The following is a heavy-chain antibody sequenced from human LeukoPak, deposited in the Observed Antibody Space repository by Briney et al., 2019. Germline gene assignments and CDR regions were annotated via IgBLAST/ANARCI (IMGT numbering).Heavy chain of an antibody. J-gene: IGHJ4*02. D-gene: IGHD6-19*01. CDR1: GFTFSYYW. Sequence: GGSLRLSCAASGFTFSYYWMVWVRQAPGKGLVSASRISSDGTSTTYADSVKGRFTVSRDNAKNTLYLQMNSLRADDTAVYYCARDDSNGVDYWGQGTLVTVSS. CDR3: ARDDSNGVDY. CDR2: ISSDGTST. V-gene: IGHV3-74*01.